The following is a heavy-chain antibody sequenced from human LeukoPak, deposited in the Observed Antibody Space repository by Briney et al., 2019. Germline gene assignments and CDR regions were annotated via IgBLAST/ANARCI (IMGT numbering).Heavy chain of an antibody. V-gene: IGHV3-7*01. Sequence: GGSLRLSCAASGFTFSNYWMSWVRQGPGKGLEWVANIKQDGSEKYYVDSLKGRFTISRDNAKNSLYLQMNSLRAEDTAVYYCAREEGWFDPWGQGTLVTVSS. CDR2: IKQDGSEK. CDR3: AREEGWFDP. J-gene: IGHJ5*02. CDR1: GFTFSNYW.